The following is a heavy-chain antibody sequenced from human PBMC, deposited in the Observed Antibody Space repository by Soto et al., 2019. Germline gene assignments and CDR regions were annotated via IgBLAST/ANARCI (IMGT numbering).Heavy chain of an antibody. CDR1: GGTFSSYT. V-gene: IGHV1-69*01. CDR3: ARDGHFDFWRDPGFGP. CDR2: LIPMFATA. D-gene: IGHD3-3*01. Sequence: QVQLVQSGAEVKKPGSSVKVSCTASGGTFSSYTVNWVRQAPGQGLEWMGGLIPMFATAGYAQKFQGRLTITADESTNTAFMELSSLRFEDTAIYYSARDGHFDFWRDPGFGPWGQGTLVTVSS. J-gene: IGHJ5*02.